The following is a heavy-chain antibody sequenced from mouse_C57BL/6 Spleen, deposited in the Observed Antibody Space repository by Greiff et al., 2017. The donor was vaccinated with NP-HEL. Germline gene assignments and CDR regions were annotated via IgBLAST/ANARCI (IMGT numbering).Heavy chain of an antibody. CDR3: ARPYYGSFDY. CDR2: ISGGGGNT. Sequence: EVKLMESGGGLVKPGGSLKLSCAASGFTFSSYTMSWVRQTPEKRLEWVATISGGGGNTYYPDSVKGRFTISRDNAKNTLYLQMSSLRSEDTALYYCARPYYGSFDYWGQGTTLTVSS. V-gene: IGHV5-9*01. D-gene: IGHD1-1*01. CDR1: GFTFSSYT. J-gene: IGHJ2*01.